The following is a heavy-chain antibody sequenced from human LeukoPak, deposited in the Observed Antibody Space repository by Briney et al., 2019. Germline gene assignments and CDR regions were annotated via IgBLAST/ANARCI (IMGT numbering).Heavy chain of an antibody. CDR1: GGSFSGYY. CDR2: INHSGST. V-gene: IGHV4-34*01. J-gene: IGHJ3*02. CDR3: ASPYYYGSGSYGNAFDI. D-gene: IGHD3-10*01. Sequence: SETLSLTCAVYGGSFSGYYWSWIRQPPGKGLEWIGEINHSGSTNYNPSLKSRATISVDTSKNQFSLKLSSATAADTAVYYCASPYYYGSGSYGNAFDIWGQGTMVTVSS.